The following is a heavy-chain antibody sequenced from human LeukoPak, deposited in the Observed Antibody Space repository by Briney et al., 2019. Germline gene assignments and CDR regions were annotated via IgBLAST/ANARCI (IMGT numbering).Heavy chain of an antibody. CDR3: AKCPPYCTNGVCYTQKYYFDY. CDR1: GFTFSSYA. V-gene: IGHV3-23*01. Sequence: GGSLRLSCAASGFTFSSYAMSWVRQAPGKGLEWVSAISGSGGSTYYADSVKGRFTISRDNSKNTLYLQMNSLRAEDTAVYYRAKCPPYCTNGVCYTQKYYFDYWGQGTLVTVSS. CDR2: ISGSGGST. J-gene: IGHJ4*02. D-gene: IGHD2-8*01.